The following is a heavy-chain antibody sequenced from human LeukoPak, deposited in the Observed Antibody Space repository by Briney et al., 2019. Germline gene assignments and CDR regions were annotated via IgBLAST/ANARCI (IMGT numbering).Heavy chain of an antibody. V-gene: IGHV4-34*01. CDR3: ARVDYGDPNWFDP. CDR2: INHSGST. J-gene: IGHJ5*02. CDR1: GGSFSGYY. D-gene: IGHD4-17*01. Sequence: SETLSPTCAVYGGSFSGYYWSWIRQPPGKGLEWIGEINHSGSTNYNPSLKSRVTISVDTSKNQFSLKLSSVTAADTAVYYCARVDYGDPNWFDPWGQGTLVTVSS.